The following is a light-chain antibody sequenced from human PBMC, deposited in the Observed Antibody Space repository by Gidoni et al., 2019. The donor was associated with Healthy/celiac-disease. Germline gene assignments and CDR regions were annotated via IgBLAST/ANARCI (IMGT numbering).Light chain of an antibody. CDR1: QSVSSSY. J-gene: IGKJ4*02. Sequence: EIVLTQSLGTLSLYPGERATLSCRASQSVSSSYLAWYQQKPGQAPRLLIYGASSRATGIPDRFSGSGSGTDFTLTISRLEPEDFAVYYCQQYGSSPGTFGGGTKVEIK. V-gene: IGKV3-20*01. CDR3: QQYGSSPGT. CDR2: GAS.